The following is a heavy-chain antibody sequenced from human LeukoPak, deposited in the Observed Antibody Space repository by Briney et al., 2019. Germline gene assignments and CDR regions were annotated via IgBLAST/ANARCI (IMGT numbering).Heavy chain of an antibody. J-gene: IGHJ4*02. V-gene: IGHV3-21*04. Sequence: SGGSLRLSCAASGFTFSSYSMNWVRQAPGKGLEWVSSISISSNYIYYADSVKGRFTISRDNSKNTLYLLMNSLRAEDTAVYYCAKWGCSGGSCYPFAYWGQGTLVTVSS. CDR3: AKWGCSGGSCYPFAY. D-gene: IGHD2-15*01. CDR2: ISISSNYI. CDR1: GFTFSSYS.